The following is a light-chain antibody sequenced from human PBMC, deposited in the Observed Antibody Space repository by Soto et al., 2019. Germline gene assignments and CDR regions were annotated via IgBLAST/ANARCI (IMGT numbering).Light chain of an antibody. J-gene: IGKJ3*01. Sequence: ERVFTPAPAVLSIKPGERATLTCRASQSVTSSYLAWYQQKPGQAPRLLMYGASSRATGIPDRFSGSGSGTDFTLTISRLEPEDFAVYYCQQYGSSPVTFGPGTKVDIK. V-gene: IGKV3-20*01. CDR1: QSVTSSY. CDR2: GAS. CDR3: QQYGSSPVT.